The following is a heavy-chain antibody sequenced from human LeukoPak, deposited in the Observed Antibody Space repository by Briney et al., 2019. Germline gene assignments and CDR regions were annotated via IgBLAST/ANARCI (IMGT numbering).Heavy chain of an antibody. J-gene: IGHJ4*02. CDR1: GGPFSSYA. V-gene: IGHV1-69*05. D-gene: IGHD3-3*01. CDR2: IIPIFGTT. CDR3: VRGPPLGEGPTWFDY. Sequence: SVKVSCKASGGPFSSYAFSWVRQAPGQGLEWMGGIIPIFGTTNYAEKFQGRVTIITDESTGTAYMELNSLRSDDTAVYYCVRGPPLGEGPTWFDYWGQETLVTVSS.